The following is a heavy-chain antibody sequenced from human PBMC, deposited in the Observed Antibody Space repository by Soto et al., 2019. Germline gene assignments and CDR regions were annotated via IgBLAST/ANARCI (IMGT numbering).Heavy chain of an antibody. Sequence: GGSLRLSCAASGFTFSSYAMHWVRQAPGKGLEWVAVISYDGSNKYYADSVKGRFTISRDDSENTLYLQMNSLRAEDTAVYYCPRGVLPISLTSWLDPWGQGTLVTVSS. CDR1: GFTFSSYA. CDR2: ISYDGSNK. J-gene: IGHJ5*02. V-gene: IGHV3-30-3*01. CDR3: PRGVLPISLTSWLDP. D-gene: IGHD3-16*01.